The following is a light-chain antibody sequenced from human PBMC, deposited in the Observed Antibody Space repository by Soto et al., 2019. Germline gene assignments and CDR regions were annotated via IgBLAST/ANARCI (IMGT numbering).Light chain of an antibody. V-gene: IGLV6-57*01. J-gene: IGLJ3*02. Sequence: NFMLTQPHSVSESPGKTVTISCTRSSGSIASNFVQWYPQRPGSSPTTVIYEDNQRPSGVPARFSGSIDSSSNSASLTISGLMTEDEADYYCQSYDSSNPWVFGGGTKLTVL. CDR3: QSYDSSNPWV. CDR2: EDN. CDR1: SGSIASNF.